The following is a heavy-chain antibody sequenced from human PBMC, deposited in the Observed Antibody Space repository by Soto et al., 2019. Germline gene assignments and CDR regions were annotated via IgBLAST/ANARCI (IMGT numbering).Heavy chain of an antibody. CDR1: GFTFSSYA. Sequence: PGGSLRLSCAASGFTFSSYAMSWVRQAPGKGLEWVSAISGSGGSTYYADSVKGRFTISRDNSKNTLYLQMNSLRDEDTAVYYCAREGFDIDTPAFDYWGQGTPVTVSS. J-gene: IGHJ4*02. CDR2: ISGSGGST. V-gene: IGHV3-23*01. CDR3: AREGFDIDTPAFDY. D-gene: IGHD2-15*01.